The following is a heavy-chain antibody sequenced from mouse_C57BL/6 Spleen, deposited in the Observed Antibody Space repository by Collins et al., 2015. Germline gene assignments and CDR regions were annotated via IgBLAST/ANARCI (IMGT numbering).Heavy chain of an antibody. Sequence: QIQLVQSGPELKKPGETVKISCRASGYTFTTYGMSWVKQAPGKGLKWMGWINTYSGVPTYADDFKGRFAFSLETSASTAYLQINNLKNEDTATYFCARPTTVVEGAWFAYWGQGTLVTVSA. CDR1: GYTFTTYG. V-gene: IGHV9-3*01. CDR3: ARPTTVVEGAWFAY. D-gene: IGHD1-1*01. J-gene: IGHJ3*01. CDR2: INTYSGVP.